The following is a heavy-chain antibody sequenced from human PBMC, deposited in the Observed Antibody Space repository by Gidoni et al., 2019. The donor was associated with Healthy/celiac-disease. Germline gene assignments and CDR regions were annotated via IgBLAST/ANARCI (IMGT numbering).Heavy chain of an antibody. D-gene: IGHD6-19*01. V-gene: IGHV4-39*01. Sequence: QLQLQESGPGLVKPSETLSLTCTVSGGSISSSSYYWGWIRQPPGKGLEWIGSIYYSGSTYYNPSLKSRVTISVDTSKNQFSLKLSSVTAADTAVYYCARLGSGWYDGMDVWGQGTTVTVSS. CDR1: GGSISSSSYY. CDR3: ARLGSGWYDGMDV. J-gene: IGHJ6*02. CDR2: IYYSGST.